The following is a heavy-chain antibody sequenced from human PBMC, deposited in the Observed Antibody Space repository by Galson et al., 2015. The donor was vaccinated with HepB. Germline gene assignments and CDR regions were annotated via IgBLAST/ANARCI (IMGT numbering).Heavy chain of an antibody. Sequence: SLRLSCAASGFTFSSYWMSWVRQAPGKGLEWVANIKQDGSEKYYVDSVKGRFTISRDNAKNSLYLQMNSLRAKDTAVYYCAKGILESSPPNYGMDVWGQGTTVTVSS. CDR2: IKQDGSEK. CDR1: GFTFSSYW. D-gene: IGHD3-3*01. V-gene: IGHV3-7*03. J-gene: IGHJ6*02. CDR3: AKGILESSPPNYGMDV.